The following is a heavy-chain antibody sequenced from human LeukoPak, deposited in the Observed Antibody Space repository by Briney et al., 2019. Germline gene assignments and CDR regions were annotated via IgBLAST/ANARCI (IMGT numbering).Heavy chain of an antibody. D-gene: IGHD5-18*01. V-gene: IGHV1-69*16. CDR3: ARAVLWIQRPYYFDY. CDR1: GGTFSSYT. CDR2: IIPILGIA. J-gene: IGHJ4*02. Sequence: SVKVSCKASGGTFSSYTISWVRQAPGQGLEWMGRIIPILGIANYAQKFQGRVTITTDESTSTAYMELSSLRSEDTAVYYCARAVLWIQRPYYFDYWGQGTLVTVSS.